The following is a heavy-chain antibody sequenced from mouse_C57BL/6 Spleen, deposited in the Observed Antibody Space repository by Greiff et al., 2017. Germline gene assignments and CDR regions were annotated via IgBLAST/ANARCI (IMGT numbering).Heavy chain of an antibody. CDR1: GFTFSDYG. CDR3: ARPTYGSSPWFAY. Sequence: DVQLVESGGGLVKPGGSLKLSCAASGFTFSDYGMHWVRQAPEKGLEWVAYISSGSSTIYYADTVKGRFTISRDNAKNTLFLQMTSLRSEGTAMYYCARPTYGSSPWFAYWGQGTLVTVSA. J-gene: IGHJ3*01. CDR2: ISSGSSTI. D-gene: IGHD1-1*01. V-gene: IGHV5-17*01.